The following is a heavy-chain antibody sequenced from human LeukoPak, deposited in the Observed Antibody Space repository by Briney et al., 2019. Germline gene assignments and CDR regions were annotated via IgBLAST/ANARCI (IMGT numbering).Heavy chain of an antibody. Sequence: GGSLRLSCAASGFTVSSNYMSSVRQAPGKGLEWVSVIYSGGRTYYSDSVKGGFTITRDNSKDTLYLQMNSLRAEDTAVYYCARDAYYYDQVGAFDIWGQGTMVTVSS. V-gene: IGHV3-66*01. CDR3: ARDAYYYDQVGAFDI. D-gene: IGHD3-22*01. J-gene: IGHJ3*02. CDR2: IYSGGRT. CDR1: GFTVSSNY.